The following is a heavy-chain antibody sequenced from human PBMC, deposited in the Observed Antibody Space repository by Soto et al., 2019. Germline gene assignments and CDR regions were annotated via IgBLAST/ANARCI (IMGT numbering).Heavy chain of an antibody. Sequence: SGPTLVNPTQTLTLTCTFSGFSLSTSGMCVSWIRQPPGKALEWLARIDWDDDKYYSTSLKTRLTISKDTSKNQVVLTMTNMDPVDTATYYCAPIALKIDSSGWPDYWGQGTLVTVSS. J-gene: IGHJ4*02. CDR2: IDWDDDK. CDR3: APIALKIDSSGWPDY. V-gene: IGHV2-70*11. CDR1: GFSLSTSGMC. D-gene: IGHD6-19*01.